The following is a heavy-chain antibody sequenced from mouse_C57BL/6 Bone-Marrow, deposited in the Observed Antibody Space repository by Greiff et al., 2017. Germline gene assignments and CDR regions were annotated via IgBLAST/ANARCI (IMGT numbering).Heavy chain of an antibody. CDR1: GYTFTSYW. Sequence: QVQLQQPGAELVKPGASVKLSCKASGYTFTSYWMHWVKQRPGQGLEWIGMIHPNSGSTNYNEKFKSKATLTVDKSSSTAYMQLSSLTSEDSAVYYCGLSHYGSSFYAMDYWGQGTSVTVSS. D-gene: IGHD1-1*01. CDR2: IHPNSGST. CDR3: GLSHYGSSFYAMDY. V-gene: IGHV1-64*01. J-gene: IGHJ4*01.